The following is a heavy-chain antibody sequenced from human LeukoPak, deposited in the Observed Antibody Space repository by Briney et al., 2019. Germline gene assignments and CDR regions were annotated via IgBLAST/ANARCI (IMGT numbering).Heavy chain of an antibody. CDR1: GYTFTGYY. CDR3: ARSYCYGSGSYYNWFDP. D-gene: IGHD3-10*01. CDR2: INPNSGGT. V-gene: IGHV1-2*06. Sequence: GASVKVSCKASGYTFTGYYMHWVRQAPGQGLEWMGRINPNSGGTNYAQKFQGRVTMTRDTSISTAYMELSRLRSDDTAVYYCARSYCYGSGSYYNWFDPWGQGTLVTVSS. J-gene: IGHJ5*02.